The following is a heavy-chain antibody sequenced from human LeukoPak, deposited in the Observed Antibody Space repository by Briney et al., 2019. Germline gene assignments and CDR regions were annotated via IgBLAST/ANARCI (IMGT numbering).Heavy chain of an antibody. D-gene: IGHD2-2*01. V-gene: IGHV4-30-4*08. CDR2: TYYSGNT. CDR3: ASTNCSSASCYGANWFDP. Sequence: SQTLSLTCTVSGGSISSGDYYWSWIRQPPGKGLEWIGYTYYSGNTFHYNPSLKSRVNISVDTSKNQFSLRLSSVTAVDTAVYYCASTNCSSASCYGANWFDPWGQGPWSPSPQ. J-gene: IGHJ5*02. CDR1: GGSISSGDYY.